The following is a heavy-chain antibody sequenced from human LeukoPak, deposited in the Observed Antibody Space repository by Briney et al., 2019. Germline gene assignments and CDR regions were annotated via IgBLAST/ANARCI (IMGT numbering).Heavy chain of an antibody. CDR1: GFTFSSYA. Sequence: GGSLRLSCAASGFTFSSYAMTWVRQAPGKGLEWVSVIYSGGNTYYADSVKGRFIISRDDSKNTLYLQMNSLRADDTAVYYCAKGIIGIDNWFDPWGQGTLVTVSS. CDR2: IYSGGNT. D-gene: IGHD1-20*01. J-gene: IGHJ5*02. CDR3: AKGIIGIDNWFDP. V-gene: IGHV3-23*03.